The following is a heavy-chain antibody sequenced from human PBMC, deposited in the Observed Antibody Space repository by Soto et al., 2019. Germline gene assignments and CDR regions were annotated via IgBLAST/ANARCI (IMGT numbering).Heavy chain of an antibody. CDR3: ARGRVEMATTPLDY. CDR1: GFTVSSND. V-gene: IGHV3-53*01. J-gene: IGHJ4*02. D-gene: IGHD1-1*01. CDR2: IYSGGST. Sequence: GGSLRLSCASSGFTVSSNDISWVRQAPGKGLEWVSVIYSGGSTYYADSVKGRFTISRDNSKNTLYLQMNSLRAEDTAVYYCARGRVEMATTPLDYWGQGTLVTVSS.